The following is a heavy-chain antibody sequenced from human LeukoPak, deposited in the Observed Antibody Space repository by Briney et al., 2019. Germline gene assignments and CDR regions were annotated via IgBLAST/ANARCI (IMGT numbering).Heavy chain of an antibody. CDR1: GGSISSYY. CDR3: ARWVDTAMEPYNWFDP. J-gene: IGHJ5*02. D-gene: IGHD5-18*01. CDR2: IYYSGST. Sequence: SETLSLTCTVSGGSISSYYWRWIRQPPGKGLEWIGYIYYSGSTNYNPSLKGRVTISVDTSKNQFSLKLSSVTAAGTAVYYCARWVDTAMEPYNWFDPWGQGTLVTVSS. V-gene: IGHV4-59*01.